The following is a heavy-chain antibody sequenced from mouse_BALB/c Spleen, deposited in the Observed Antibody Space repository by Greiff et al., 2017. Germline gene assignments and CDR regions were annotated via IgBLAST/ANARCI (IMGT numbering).Heavy chain of an antibody. D-gene: IGHD1-1*01. J-gene: IGHJ4*01. V-gene: IGHV1-4*01. CDR3: ARITTVVGGYYYAMDY. CDR1: GYTFTSYT. CDR2: INPSSGYT. Sequence: QVHVKQSGAELARPGASVKMSCKASGYTFTSYTMHWVKQRPGQGLEWIGYINPSSGYTNYNQKFKDKATLTADKSSSTAYMQLSSLTSEDSAVYYCARITTVVGGYYYAMDYWGQGTSVTVSS.